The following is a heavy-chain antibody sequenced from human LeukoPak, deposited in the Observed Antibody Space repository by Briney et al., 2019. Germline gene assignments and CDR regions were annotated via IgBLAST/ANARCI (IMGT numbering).Heavy chain of an antibody. J-gene: IGHJ1*01. CDR3: ARVGGPSDGDYHKYFQH. CDR2: IIPIFGTA. CDR1: GYTFTSYD. D-gene: IGHD4-17*01. V-gene: IGHV1-69*05. Sequence: ASVKVSCKASGYTFTSYDINWVRQAPGQGLEWMGRIIPIFGTANYAQKFQGRVTITTDESTSTAYMELSSLRSEDTAMYYCARVGGPSDGDYHKYFQHWGQGTLVTVSS.